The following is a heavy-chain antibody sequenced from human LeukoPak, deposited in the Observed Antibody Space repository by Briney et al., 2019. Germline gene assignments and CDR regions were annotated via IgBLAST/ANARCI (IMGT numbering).Heavy chain of an antibody. V-gene: IGHV3-11*01. CDR1: GFTFSDYY. J-gene: IGHJ6*02. Sequence: GGSLRLSCAASGFTFSDYYMSWIRQAPGKGLEWVSYISSSGSTKYYADSVKGRFTISRDNAKNSLYLQMNSLRAEDTAVYYCARSWYSSRWYENYGMDVWGQGTTVTVSS. CDR3: ARSWYSSRWYENYGMDV. D-gene: IGHD6-13*01. CDR2: ISSSGSTK.